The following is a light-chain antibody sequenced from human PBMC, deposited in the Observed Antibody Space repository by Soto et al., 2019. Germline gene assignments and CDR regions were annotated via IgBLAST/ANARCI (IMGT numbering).Light chain of an antibody. Sequence: EIVLTQSPGTLSVSPGDGATLSCRASQSAGNFLAWYQQKPGQAPRLLIYYISTRATGIPARFSGSGSGTEFTLTINSLQSEDSAVYYCQQHNQWPITFGQGTRLEIK. J-gene: IGKJ5*01. V-gene: IGKV3D-15*01. CDR3: QQHNQWPIT. CDR1: QSAGNF. CDR2: YIS.